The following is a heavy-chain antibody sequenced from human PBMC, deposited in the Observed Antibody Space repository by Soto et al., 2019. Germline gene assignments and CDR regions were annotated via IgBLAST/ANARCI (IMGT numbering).Heavy chain of an antibody. CDR2: IWYDGSNK. D-gene: IGHD3-10*01. V-gene: IGHV3-33*08. CDR1: GFTVSSNY. J-gene: IGHJ4*02. CDR3: ARDFSRSVPLGGY. Sequence: GGSLRLSCAASGFTVSSNYMSWVRQAPGKGLEWVAVIWYDGSNKYYADSVKGRFTISRDNSKNTLYLQMNSLRAEDTAVYYCARDFSRSVPLGGYWGQGTLVTVSS.